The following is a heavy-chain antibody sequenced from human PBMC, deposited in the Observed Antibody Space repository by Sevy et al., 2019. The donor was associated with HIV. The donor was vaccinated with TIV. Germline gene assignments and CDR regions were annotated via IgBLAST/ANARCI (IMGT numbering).Heavy chain of an antibody. J-gene: IGHJ3*02. CDR1: GGSFSGYY. CDR2: INHSGST. V-gene: IGHV4-34*01. CDR3: ARRCSSTSCSHAFDI. Sequence: SETLSLTCAVYGGSFSGYYWSWIRQPPGKGLEWTGEINHSGSTNYIPSLKSRVTISGDTSKNQFSLKLSSVTAADTAVYYCARRCSSTSCSHAFDIWGQGTMVTVSS. D-gene: IGHD2-2*01.